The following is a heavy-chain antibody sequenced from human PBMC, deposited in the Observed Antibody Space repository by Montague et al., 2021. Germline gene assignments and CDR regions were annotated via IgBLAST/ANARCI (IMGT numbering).Heavy chain of an antibody. J-gene: IGHJ4*02. Sequence: SETLSLTCSVSGDSINGWYWSWIRQPPGKGLEWIGSVFYSGATNYNPSLKSRVTMSADTSKNQVSLKVNSVTAADTAVYYYARQGFYESGGFFIWGLGTLVTVSS. CDR2: VFYSGAT. CDR1: GDSINGWY. CDR3: ARQGFYESGGFFI. V-gene: IGHV4-59*01. D-gene: IGHD3-22*01.